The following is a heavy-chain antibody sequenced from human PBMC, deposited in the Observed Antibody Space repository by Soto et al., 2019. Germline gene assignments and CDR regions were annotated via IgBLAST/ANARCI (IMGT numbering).Heavy chain of an antibody. CDR3: ARESEDLTSNFDY. Sequence: GSLRLSCAASGFAFTRYSMNWVRQAPGKGLEWVSSISSTTNYIYYGDSMKGRFTISRDNAKNSLYLEMNSLRAEDTAVYYCARESEDLTSNFDYWGQGTLVTVSS. V-gene: IGHV3-21*06. CDR2: ISSTTNYI. CDR1: GFAFTRYS. J-gene: IGHJ4*02.